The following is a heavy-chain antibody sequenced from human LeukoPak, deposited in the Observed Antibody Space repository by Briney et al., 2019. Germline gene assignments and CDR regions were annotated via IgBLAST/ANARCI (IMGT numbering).Heavy chain of an antibody. CDR3: AKDIDYGSGTYFKSFDY. J-gene: IGHJ4*02. D-gene: IGHD3-10*01. Sequence: GGSLRLSCAASGFAFTNYAMEWVRQAPGKEPEWVSVISDSGDSTYYADSVKGRFTISRDNAKNSLYLQMNSLRADDTALYYCAKDIDYGSGTYFKSFDYWGQGTRVTVSS. CDR1: GFAFTNYA. V-gene: IGHV3-23*01. CDR2: ISDSGDST.